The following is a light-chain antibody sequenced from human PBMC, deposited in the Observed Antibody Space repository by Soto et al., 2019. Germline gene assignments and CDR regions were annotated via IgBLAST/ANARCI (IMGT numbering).Light chain of an antibody. J-gene: IGKJ5*01. CDR1: QSVSRY. V-gene: IGKV1-39*01. CDR2: AAS. CDR3: QQSYITPPIT. Sequence: DVQMTQYPSSLSALVGDRVTITCRASQSVSRYLNWYQHKPGKAPKLLINAASNLRSGVPSRFSGSGSGTDFTLTIDGLQPEDFAVYYCQQSYITPPITFGQGTRLEI.